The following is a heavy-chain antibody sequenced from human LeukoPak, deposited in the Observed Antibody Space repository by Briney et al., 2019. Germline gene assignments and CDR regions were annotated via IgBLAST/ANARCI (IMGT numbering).Heavy chain of an antibody. CDR2: ISGSGGST. V-gene: IGHV3-23*01. CDR3: AKTYYYDSSGYMFSVAHFDY. Sequence: GGSLRLSCAASGFTFSSYAMSWVRQAPGKGLEWVSAISGSGGSTYYADSVKGRFTISRDNSKNTLYLQMNSLRAEDTAVYYCAKTYYYDSSGYMFSVAHFDYWGQGTLVTVSS. D-gene: IGHD3-22*01. J-gene: IGHJ4*02. CDR1: GFTFSSYA.